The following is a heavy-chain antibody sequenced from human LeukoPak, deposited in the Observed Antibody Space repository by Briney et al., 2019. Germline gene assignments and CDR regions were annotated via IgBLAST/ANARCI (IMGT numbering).Heavy chain of an antibody. Sequence: GGSLRLSCAASGFTFSSYSMNWVRQAPGKGLEWVSSISSSSSYIYYADSVKSRFTISRDNAKNSLYLQMNSLRAEDTAVYYCARDSRGSHYGMDVWGQGTTVTVSS. CDR1: GFTFSSYS. CDR3: ARDSRGSHYGMDV. V-gene: IGHV3-21*01. CDR2: ISSSSSYI. J-gene: IGHJ6*02.